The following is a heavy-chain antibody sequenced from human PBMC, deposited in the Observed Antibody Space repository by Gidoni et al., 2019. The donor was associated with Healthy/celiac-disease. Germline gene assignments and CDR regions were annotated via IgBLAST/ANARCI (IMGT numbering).Heavy chain of an antibody. V-gene: IGHV1-8*01. D-gene: IGHD2-21*01. J-gene: IGHJ5*02. CDR1: GYTFTSYD. Sequence: QVQLVQSGAEVKKPGASVKVSCKASGYTFTSYDINWVRQATGQGLEWMGWMNPNSGNTGYAQKFQGRVTMTRNTSISTAYMELSSLRSEDTAVYYCARGVAYCGGDCLSRFDPWGQGTLVTVSS. CDR2: MNPNSGNT. CDR3: ARGVAYCGGDCLSRFDP.